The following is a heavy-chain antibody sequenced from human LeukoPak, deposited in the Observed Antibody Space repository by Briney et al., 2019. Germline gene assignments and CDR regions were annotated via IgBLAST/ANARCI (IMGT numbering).Heavy chain of an antibody. J-gene: IGHJ4*02. D-gene: IGHD3-22*01. V-gene: IGHV1-2*02. CDR3: ARDPNSSGYYLGLDY. Sequence: GASVKVSCKASGYTFTGYYMHWVRQAPGQGLEWMGWINPNSGGTNYAQKFQGRVTMTRDTSISTAYMELSRLRSDDTAVYYCARDPNSSGYYLGLDYWGQGTLVTVSS. CDR1: GYTFTGYY. CDR2: INPNSGGT.